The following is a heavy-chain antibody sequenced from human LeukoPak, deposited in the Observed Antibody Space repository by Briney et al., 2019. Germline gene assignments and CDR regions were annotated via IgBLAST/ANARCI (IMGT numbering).Heavy chain of an antibody. Sequence: ASVKVSCKASVYTFTGYYMHWVRQAPGQGLEWVGWINPNSGGTNYAQKFQGRVTMTRDTSISTAYMELSRLRSDVTAVYYCARALGRADYYYGMDVWGQGTTVTVSS. CDR3: ARALGRADYYYGMDV. CDR2: INPNSGGT. V-gene: IGHV1-2*02. CDR1: VYTFTGYY. D-gene: IGHD6-13*01. J-gene: IGHJ6*02.